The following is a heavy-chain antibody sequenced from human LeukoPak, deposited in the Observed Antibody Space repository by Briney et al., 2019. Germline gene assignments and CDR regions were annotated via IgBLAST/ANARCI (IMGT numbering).Heavy chain of an antibody. CDR1: GFTFRSYD. CDR2: IGTAGEI. J-gene: IGHJ2*01. V-gene: IGHV3-13*01. CDR3: ARAAYGSTWYSRYFDL. Sequence: GGSLRPSCAASGFTFRSYDMHWVRQATGKGLEWVSGIGTAGEIYYPGSVKGRFTISRENAKNSLYLQMNSLRAGDTAVYYCARAAYGSTWYSRYFDLWGRGTLVTVSS. D-gene: IGHD6-13*01.